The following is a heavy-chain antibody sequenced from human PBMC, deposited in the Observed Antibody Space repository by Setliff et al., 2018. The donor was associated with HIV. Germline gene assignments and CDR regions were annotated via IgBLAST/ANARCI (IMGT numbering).Heavy chain of an antibody. Sequence: PSETLSLTCSVSGYSISSGYSWGWIRQPPGKGLEWVGNIHQSGTTYHNPSLKSRITISVDTSRNQFSLMVNSVTAADTAMYYCARLTGYSLSGDVFDIWGQGTMVTVSS. CDR1: GYSISSGYS. J-gene: IGHJ3*02. V-gene: IGHV4-38-2*01. CDR3: ARLTGYSLSGDVFDI. CDR2: IHQSGTT. D-gene: IGHD5-12*01.